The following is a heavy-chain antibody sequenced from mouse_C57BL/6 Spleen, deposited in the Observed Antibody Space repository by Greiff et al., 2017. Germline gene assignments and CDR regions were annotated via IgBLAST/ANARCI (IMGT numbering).Heavy chain of an antibody. Sequence: VQLKQPGAELVKPGASVKLSCKASGYTFTSYWMHWVKQRPGRGLEWIGRIDPNSGGTKYNEKFKSKATLTVDKPSSTAYMQLSSLTSEDSAVYYCARWGSSAGYDYWGQGTTLTVSS. CDR3: ARWGSSAGYDY. V-gene: IGHV1-72*01. CDR1: GYTFTSYW. CDR2: IDPNSGGT. J-gene: IGHJ2*01.